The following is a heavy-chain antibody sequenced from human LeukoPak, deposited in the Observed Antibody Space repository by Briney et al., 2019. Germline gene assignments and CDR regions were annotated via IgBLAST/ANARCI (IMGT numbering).Heavy chain of an antibody. Sequence: ASVKVSCKASGYTFTNYDINWVRQATGQGLEWMGWMNPRSGYTGYLQKFQGRVTMTGSTSISTAYLELNSLTSEVTAVYYCARGNRLYSSSWSSLPFDIWGQGSMVTVSS. D-gene: IGHD6-13*01. J-gene: IGHJ3*02. CDR1: GYTFTNYD. CDR3: ARGNRLYSSSWSSLPFDI. CDR2: MNPRSGYT. V-gene: IGHV1-8*01.